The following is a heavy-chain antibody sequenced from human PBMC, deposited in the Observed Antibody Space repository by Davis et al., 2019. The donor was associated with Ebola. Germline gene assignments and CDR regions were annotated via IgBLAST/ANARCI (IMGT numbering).Heavy chain of an antibody. CDR3: ARYCRSSTCADDAFDI. CDR2: VYYSGST. CDR1: GGSISSNY. J-gene: IGHJ3*02. Sequence: SETLSLTCRVSGGSISSNYWSWIRQSPGKGLEWIGYVYYSGSTNYNPSLKSRVTISVDTSKNQFSLRLASVTAADTAVFCCARYCRSSTCADDAFDIWGQGTLVTVFS. D-gene: IGHD2/OR15-2a*01. V-gene: IGHV4-59*08.